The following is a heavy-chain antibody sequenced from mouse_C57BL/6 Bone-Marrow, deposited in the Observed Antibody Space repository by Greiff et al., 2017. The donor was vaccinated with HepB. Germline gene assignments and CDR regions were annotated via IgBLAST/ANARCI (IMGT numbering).Heavy chain of an antibody. D-gene: IGHD1-1*01. CDR2: ISDGGSYT. V-gene: IGHV5-4*01. Sequence: EVMLVESGGGLVKPGGSLKLSCAASGFTFSSYAMSWVRQTPEKRLEWVATISDGGSYTYYPDNVKGRFTISRDNAKNNLYLQMSHLKSEDTAMYYCARDGTTVVALYYFDYWGQGTTLTVSS. CDR1: GFTFSSYA. J-gene: IGHJ2*01. CDR3: ARDGTTVVALYYFDY.